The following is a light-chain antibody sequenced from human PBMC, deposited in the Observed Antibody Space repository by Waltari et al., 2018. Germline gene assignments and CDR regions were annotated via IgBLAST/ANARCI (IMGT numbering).Light chain of an antibody. V-gene: IGLV3-21*02. J-gene: IGLJ2*01. Sequence: SYVVTQPPSVSVAPGQTATITCEGDNIRSKNVNWYQQEPGQAPVVVVYDDSDRPSGIPELFSGSNSGNTATLTISRVEAGDEADYYCQVWDPNSDRQLFGGGTKLTVL. CDR2: DDS. CDR3: QVWDPNSDRQL. CDR1: NIRSKN.